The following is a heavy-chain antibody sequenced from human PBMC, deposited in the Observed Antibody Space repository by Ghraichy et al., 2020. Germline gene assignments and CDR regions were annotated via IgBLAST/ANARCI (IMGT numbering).Heavy chain of an antibody. Sequence: SETLSLTCTVSGGSISSSSYYWGWIRQPPGKGLEWIGSIYYSGSTYYNPSLKSRVTISVDTSKNQFSLKLSSVTAADTAVYYCARLDCRGGSCYSSLLSNFDYWGQGTLVTVSS. CDR1: GGSISSSSYY. CDR2: IYYSGST. J-gene: IGHJ4*02. CDR3: ARLDCRGGSCYSSLLSNFDY. V-gene: IGHV4-39*07. D-gene: IGHD2-15*01.